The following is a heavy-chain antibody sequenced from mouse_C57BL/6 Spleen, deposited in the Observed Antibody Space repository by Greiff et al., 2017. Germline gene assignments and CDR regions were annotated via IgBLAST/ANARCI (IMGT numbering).Heavy chain of an antibody. CDR3: ARVEVYYYGDY. CDR2: ISDGGSYT. J-gene: IGHJ2*01. CDR1: GFTFSSYA. V-gene: IGHV5-4*01. Sequence: EVQLVESGGGLVKPGGSLKLSCAASGFTFSSYAMSWVRQTPERRLEWVATISDGGSYTYYPDNVKGRFTISRDNAKNNLYLQMSHLKSEDTAMYYCARVEVYYYGDYWGQGTTLTVSS. D-gene: IGHD1-1*01.